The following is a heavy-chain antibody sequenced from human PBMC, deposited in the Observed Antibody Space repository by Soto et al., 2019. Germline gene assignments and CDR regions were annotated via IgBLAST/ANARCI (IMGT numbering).Heavy chain of an antibody. Sequence: QVQLQQWGAGLLKPSETLSLTCAVYGGSFSGYYWSWIRQPPGKGLEWIGEINHSGSTNYNPSLNSRVTISVDTSKNQFSLKLSSVTAADTAVYYCARERDYVWGSYRYFDYWGQGTLVTVSS. CDR1: GGSFSGYY. J-gene: IGHJ4*02. D-gene: IGHD3-16*02. CDR3: ARERDYVWGSYRYFDY. V-gene: IGHV4-34*01. CDR2: INHSGST.